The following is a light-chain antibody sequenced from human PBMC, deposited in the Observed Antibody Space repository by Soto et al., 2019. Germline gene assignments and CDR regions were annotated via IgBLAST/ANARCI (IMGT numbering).Light chain of an antibody. CDR3: QQRSNWPST. CDR1: QSVSSN. J-gene: IGKJ5*01. V-gene: IGKV3-11*01. Sequence: VMTQSPLSLPVTLGQPATLSCRASQSVSSNLAWFQQKPGQAPRLLVYGASTRATGIPARFSGSGSGTDFTLTISSLEPEDFAVYYCQQRSNWPSTFGQGTRLEIK. CDR2: GAS.